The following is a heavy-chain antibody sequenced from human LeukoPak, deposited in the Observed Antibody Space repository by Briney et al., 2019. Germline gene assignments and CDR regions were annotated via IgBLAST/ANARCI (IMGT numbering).Heavy chain of an antibody. Sequence: ASVKVSCKASGGTFSSYTITCVRQAPGQGLEWMGGISPISGTTNYAQKFQGRVTITTDESTTTAYRELSSLRSEDTAVSYCATPATGTTTTGEHYFDYWGQGTLVTASS. CDR2: ISPISGTT. J-gene: IGHJ4*02. CDR3: ATPATGTTTTGEHYFDY. D-gene: IGHD1-1*01. CDR1: GGTFSSYT. V-gene: IGHV1-69*05.